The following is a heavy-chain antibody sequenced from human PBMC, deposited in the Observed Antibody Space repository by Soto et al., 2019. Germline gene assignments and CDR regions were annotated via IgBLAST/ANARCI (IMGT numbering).Heavy chain of an antibody. D-gene: IGHD6-13*01. V-gene: IGHV1-69*13. CDR1: GGTFSSYA. J-gene: IGHJ4*02. CDR3: ARGIAAPGNIYDGVGGHYFDY. Sequence: ASVKVSFKACGGTFSSYAISWLRQAPGQGLEWMGGIIPIFGTANYAQKFQGRVTITADESTSTAYLELRGLTSDDTAVYYCARGIAAPGNIYDGVGGHYFDYWGQGTQVTVSS. CDR2: IIPIFGTA.